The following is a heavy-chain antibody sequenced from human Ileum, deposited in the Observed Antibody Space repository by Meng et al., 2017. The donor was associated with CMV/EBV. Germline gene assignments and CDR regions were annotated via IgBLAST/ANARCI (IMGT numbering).Heavy chain of an antibody. Sequence: TFTSFGISWVRQAPGQGLEWMGWIYIYNGDTDYAQKFQDRVTMTTDTSTSTAYMELKSLGSDDTAVYYCARDLRPFCSTTSCYTASDHWGQGTLVTVSS. V-gene: IGHV1-18*01. J-gene: IGHJ4*02. CDR3: ARDLRPFCSTTSCYTASDH. CDR2: IYIYNGDT. CDR1: TFTSFG. D-gene: IGHD2-2*02.